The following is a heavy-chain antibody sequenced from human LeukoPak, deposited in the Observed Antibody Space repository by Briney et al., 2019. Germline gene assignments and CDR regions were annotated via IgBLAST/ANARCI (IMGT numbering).Heavy chain of an antibody. CDR2: MYPNSGNT. J-gene: IGHJ4*02. V-gene: IGHV1-8*01. D-gene: IGHD3-10*01. CDR1: GYTFTSYD. Sequence: ASVKVSCKASGYTFTSYDINWVRQATGQGLEWMGWMYPNSGNTGYAQKFQGRVTMTRNTSISTAYMELSSLRSEDTAVYYCARDEEPLTSITMVRGASGYWGQGTLVTVSS. CDR3: ARDEEPLTSITMVRGASGY.